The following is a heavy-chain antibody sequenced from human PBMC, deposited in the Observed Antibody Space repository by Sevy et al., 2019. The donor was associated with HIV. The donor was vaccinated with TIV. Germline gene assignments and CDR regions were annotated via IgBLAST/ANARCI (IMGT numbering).Heavy chain of an antibody. J-gene: IGHJ5*02. CDR3: AADFWRSIGVFDP. CDR1: GFTFSSYW. Sequence: GGSLRLSCAASGFTFSSYWMHWVRQAPGKGLVWVSRINSDGSSTSYADSVKGRFTISRDNAKNTLYLQMNSLRAEDMAVYYCAADFWRSIGVFDPWGQGTLVTVSS. CDR2: INSDGSST. D-gene: IGHD3-3*01. V-gene: IGHV3-74*01.